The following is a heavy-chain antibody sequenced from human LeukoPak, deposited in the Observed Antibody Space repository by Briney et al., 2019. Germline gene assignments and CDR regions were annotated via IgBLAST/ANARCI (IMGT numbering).Heavy chain of an antibody. CDR2: IYPGDSDT. CDR3: ARQEMATTPLFDY. J-gene: IGHJ4*02. D-gene: IGHD5-24*01. Sequence: GESLKISCKGSGYSFTSYWIGWVRQMPGKGLEWMGIIYPGDSDTRYSPSFQGQVTISADKSISTAYLQWSSLKAPDTAMYYCARQEMATTPLFDYWGQGTLVTVSS. CDR1: GYSFTSYW. V-gene: IGHV5-51*01.